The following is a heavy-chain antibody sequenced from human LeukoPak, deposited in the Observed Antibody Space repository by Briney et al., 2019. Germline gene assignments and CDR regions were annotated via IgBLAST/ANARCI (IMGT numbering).Heavy chain of an antibody. CDR1: GGSISSGGYY. CDR2: IYYSGST. V-gene: IGHV4-31*03. J-gene: IGHJ5*02. CDR3: ARGLLFSWFDP. D-gene: IGHD2-21*02. Sequence: SETLSLTCTVSGGSISSGGYYWSWIRQHPGKGLEWIGYIYYSGSTYYNPSLKSRVTISVDTSKNEFSLKLSSVTAANTAVYYCARGLLFSWFDPWGQGTLVTVSS.